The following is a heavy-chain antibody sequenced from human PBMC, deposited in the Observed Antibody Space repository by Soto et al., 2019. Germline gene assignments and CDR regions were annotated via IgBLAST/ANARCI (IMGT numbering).Heavy chain of an antibody. CDR2: IIAMSGTV. J-gene: IGHJ5*02. V-gene: IGHV1-69*01. CDR3: ARDAGYKWFDP. D-gene: IGHD1-20*01. CDR1: GGTFSDYV. Sequence: QVQLVQSGSEVKRPGSSVRVACKAVGGTFSDYVISWMRQEPGQGLEWMGGIIAMSGTVNNAQKFQDRVTITAEESKSTAYMALSSLISEYTAMYYCARDAGYKWFDPWGQGTLVTVAS.